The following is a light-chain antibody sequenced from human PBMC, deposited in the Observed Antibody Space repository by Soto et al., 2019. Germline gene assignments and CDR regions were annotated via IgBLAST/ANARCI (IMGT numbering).Light chain of an antibody. CDR1: QSVTSNA. Sequence: EIVLTQSSATLSLSPGERATLSCRASQSVTSNALAWYQQKPGQAPRLLIYGVSSRATGIPDRFSGSGSGTDFTLTISSLEPEDFAVYYCQQYGSSGTFGQGTKV. CDR2: GVS. J-gene: IGKJ1*01. CDR3: QQYGSSGT. V-gene: IGKV3-20*01.